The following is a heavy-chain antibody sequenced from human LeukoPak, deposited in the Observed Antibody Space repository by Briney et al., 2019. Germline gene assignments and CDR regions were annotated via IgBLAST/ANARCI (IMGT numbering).Heavy chain of an antibody. CDR1: GFTFSSYS. J-gene: IGHJ5*02. D-gene: IGHD6-13*01. Sequence: GGSLRLSCAASGFTFSSYSMNWVRQAPGKGLEWVSSISSSSSYIYYADSVKGRFTISRDNAKNSLYLQMSSLRAEDTAVYYCARDEAAAGRGRWFDPWGQGTLVTVSS. V-gene: IGHV3-21*01. CDR3: ARDEAAAGRGRWFDP. CDR2: ISSSSSYI.